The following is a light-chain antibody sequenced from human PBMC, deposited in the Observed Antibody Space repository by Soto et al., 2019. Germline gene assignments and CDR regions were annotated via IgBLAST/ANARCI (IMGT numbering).Light chain of an antibody. CDR2: KAS. CDR1: QSISSW. V-gene: IGKV1-5*03. CDR3: QQYNSYPWT. Sequence: DTQMTQSPSTLSASRGCRVTIICGASQSISSWLEWYQQKTGKAPKLLIYKASSLESGVPSRFSGSGSGTEFTLTISSLRPDDFETYYCQQYNSYPWTFGQGTKVDIK. J-gene: IGKJ1*01.